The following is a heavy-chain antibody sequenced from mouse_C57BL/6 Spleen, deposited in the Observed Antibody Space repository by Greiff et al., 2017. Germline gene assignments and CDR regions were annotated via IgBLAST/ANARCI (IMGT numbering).Heavy chain of an antibody. J-gene: IGHJ3*01. CDR3: ARANYYGSSPAWFAY. CDR2: INPGSGGT. V-gene: IGHV1-54*01. CDR1: GYAFTNYL. D-gene: IGHD1-1*01. Sequence: QVQLQQSGAELVRPGTSVKVSCKASGYAFTNYLIEWVKQRPGQGLEWIGVINPGSGGTNDNEKVKGKATLTADKSSSTAYMQLSSLTSEYSAVYFGARANYYGSSPAWFAYWGQGTLVTGAA.